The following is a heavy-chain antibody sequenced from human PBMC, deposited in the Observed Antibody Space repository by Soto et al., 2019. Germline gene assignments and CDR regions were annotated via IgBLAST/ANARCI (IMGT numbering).Heavy chain of an antibody. V-gene: IGHV1-69*02. D-gene: IGHD2-21*01. Sequence: QVQLVQSGAEVKKPGSSVKVSCKASGGTFSSYTISWVRQAPGQGLEWMGRIIPILGIANYAQKFQGRVTITADKSTSTACRELSSLRSADTAVYYCARVGVNDLAYWGQGTIVTVSS. CDR1: GGTFSSYT. CDR2: IIPILGIA. J-gene: IGHJ4*02. CDR3: ARVGVNDLAY.